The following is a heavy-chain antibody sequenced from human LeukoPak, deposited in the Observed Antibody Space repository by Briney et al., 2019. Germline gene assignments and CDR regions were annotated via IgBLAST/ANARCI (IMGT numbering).Heavy chain of an antibody. CDR1: GFTFSSYA. V-gene: IGHV3-23*01. D-gene: IGHD2-8*01. CDR3: AVHNGDY. J-gene: IGHJ4*02. CDR2: ISGNGGKT. Sequence: PGGSLRLSCAASGFTFSSYAMSWVRQAPGKGLEWVSGISGNGGKTHYADSVKGRFTISRDNAKNSLFLQMNSLRAEDTAVYYCAVHNGDYWGQGTLVTVSP.